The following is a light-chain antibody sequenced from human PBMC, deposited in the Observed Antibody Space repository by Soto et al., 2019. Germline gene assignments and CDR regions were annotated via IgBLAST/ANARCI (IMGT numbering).Light chain of an antibody. CDR3: QSFDSSRIGLL. J-gene: IGLJ2*01. CDR2: DTT. V-gene: IGLV1-40*01. CDR1: HSDIGAGYG. Sequence: QSVLTQPPSVTGAPGQRVTISCTGSHSDIGAGYGVHWYQQFPHSAPKLLIYDTTNRPSGVPDRFSGSRSGTSASLAITGLQAEDDADYYCQSFDSSRIGLLFGGGTKVTVL.